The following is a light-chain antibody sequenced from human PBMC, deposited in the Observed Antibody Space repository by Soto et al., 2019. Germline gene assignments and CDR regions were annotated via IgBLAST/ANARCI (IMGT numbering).Light chain of an antibody. CDR2: DVN. CDR3: CSYAGSSTWV. V-gene: IGLV2-23*02. CDR1: SSDVGSYNL. Sequence: QSALTQPASVSGSAGLSITISCTGTSSDVGSYNLVSWYQQHPGKAPKLVIYDVNKRPSGVSNRFSGSKSGNTASLTISGLQAEDETDYYCCSYAGSSTWVFGGGTKLTV. J-gene: IGLJ3*02.